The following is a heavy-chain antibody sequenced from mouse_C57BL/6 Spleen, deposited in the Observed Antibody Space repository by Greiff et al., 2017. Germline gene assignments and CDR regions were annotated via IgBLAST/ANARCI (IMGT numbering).Heavy chain of an antibody. D-gene: IGHD1-1*01. CDR3: ARAYYGSSFDY. Sequence: DVQLVESGPELVKPGASVKISCKASGYSFTGYYMHWVKQSHGNILDWIGYIYPYNGVSSYNQKFKGKATLTVDKSSSTAYMELRSLTSEDSAVYYCARAYYGSSFDYWGQGTTLTVSS. CDR1: GYSFTGYY. V-gene: IGHV1-31*01. CDR2: IYPYNGVS. J-gene: IGHJ2*01.